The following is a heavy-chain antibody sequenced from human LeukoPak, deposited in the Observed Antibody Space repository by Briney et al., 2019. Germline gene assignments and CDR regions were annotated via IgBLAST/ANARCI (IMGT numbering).Heavy chain of an antibody. Sequence: PGGSLRLSCAASGFTFSNSWMSWVRQAPGKGLEWVATIKPDGSAQYYVDSVKGRFTISRDNAKNSLFLQINSLRAEDTAVYYCARVDGSPDYWGQGTLVTVSS. CDR2: IKPDGSAQ. CDR3: ARVDGSPDY. CDR1: GFTFSNSW. D-gene: IGHD2-15*01. J-gene: IGHJ4*02. V-gene: IGHV3-7*01.